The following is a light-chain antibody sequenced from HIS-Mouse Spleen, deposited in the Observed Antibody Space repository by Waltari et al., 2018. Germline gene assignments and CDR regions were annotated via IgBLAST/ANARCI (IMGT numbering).Light chain of an antibody. CDR3: QAWDSSTAV. V-gene: IGLV3-1*01. Sequence: SYELTQPPSVSVSPGQTASITCSGDKLGDKYACWYQQKPGQSPGLVIYQNSKRPSGNPERFSGSNSGNTATLTISGTQAMDEADYYCQAWDSSTAVFGTGTKVTVL. CDR2: QNS. J-gene: IGLJ1*01. CDR1: KLGDKY.